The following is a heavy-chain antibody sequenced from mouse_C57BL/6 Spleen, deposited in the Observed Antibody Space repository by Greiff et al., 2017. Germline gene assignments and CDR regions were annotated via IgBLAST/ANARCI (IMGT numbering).Heavy chain of an antibody. V-gene: IGHV1-61*01. CDR1: GYTFTSYW. CDR2: IYPSDSET. CDR3: ARLGGPAWFAD. J-gene: IGHJ3*01. Sequence: QVQLKQPGAELVRPGSSVKLSCKASGYTFTSYWMDWVKQRPGQGLEWIGNIYPSDSETHYNQKFKDKATLTVDQSSSTAYMQLSSLTSEDSAVDSCARLGGPAWFADWGQGTLVTVSA.